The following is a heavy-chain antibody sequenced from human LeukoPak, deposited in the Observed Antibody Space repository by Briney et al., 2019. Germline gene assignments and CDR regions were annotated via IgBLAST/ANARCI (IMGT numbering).Heavy chain of an antibody. Sequence: SDTLSLTCTVSGGSLSGHFWSWFRRPPGKGLENIGYIHSSGSTNYSLSYKSRVTVSLEMSKNQFSLSLSSVTAADTAVYYCARDPGDTDWYNFDFWGQGILVTVSS. CDR2: IHSSGST. D-gene: IGHD3-9*01. CDR1: GGSLSGHF. V-gene: IGHV4-59*11. J-gene: IGHJ4*02. CDR3: ARDPGDTDWYNFDF.